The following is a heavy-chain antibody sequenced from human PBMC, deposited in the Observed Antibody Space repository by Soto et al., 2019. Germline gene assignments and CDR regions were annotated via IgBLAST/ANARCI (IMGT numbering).Heavy chain of an antibody. CDR2: ISGGGGST. V-gene: IGHV3-23*01. Sequence: EVQLLESGGGLVQPGGSLRVSCAASGFTFSSYAMSWVRQAPGKGLEWVSAISGGGGSTYYADSVKGRFIISRDKSKNTLYLQMNSLRAEDTAVYYCAKYSGYDSYYMDVWVQGTTVTVSS. CDR3: AKYSGYDSYYMDV. D-gene: IGHD5-12*01. CDR1: GFTFSSYA. J-gene: IGHJ6*02.